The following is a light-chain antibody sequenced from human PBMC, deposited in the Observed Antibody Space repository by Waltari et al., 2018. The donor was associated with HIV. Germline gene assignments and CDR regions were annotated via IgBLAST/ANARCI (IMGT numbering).Light chain of an antibody. CDR3: LLSYNGARNWV. CDR1: TGAVTSGHS. V-gene: IGLV7-46*01. Sequence: QAVVTQEPSLTVSPGGTVTLTCRPSTGAVTSGHSPSWFQQKPGQAPRTLIYDTSDQHSWTPARFSGSLLGGKAALTLSGAQPEDEAEYYCLLSYNGARNWVFGGGTKLTVL. CDR2: DTS. J-gene: IGLJ3*02.